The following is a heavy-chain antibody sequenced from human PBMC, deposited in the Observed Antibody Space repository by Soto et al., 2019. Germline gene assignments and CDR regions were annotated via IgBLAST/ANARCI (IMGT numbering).Heavy chain of an antibody. CDR1: GFTFRTYA. CDR3: EKGGDGSCSRTSRLYLYVS. V-gene: IGHV3-23*01. D-gene: IGHD2-2*03. J-gene: IGHJ4*02. Sequence: GGSLRLSCAASGFTFRTYAMSWVRQAPGKGLEWVSTISDSGTTYYANSVKGRFTISRDNSRNTLDLQMNSLRVEDTAVYYCEKGGDGSCSRTSRLYLYVSRAQRAPVTVSS. CDR2: ISDSGTT.